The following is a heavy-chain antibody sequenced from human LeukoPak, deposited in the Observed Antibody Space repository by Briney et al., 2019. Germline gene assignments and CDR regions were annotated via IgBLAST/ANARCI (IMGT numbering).Heavy chain of an antibody. CDR2: INAGNGNT. D-gene: IGHD3-9*01. J-gene: IGHJ3*02. V-gene: IGHV1-3*01. CDR3: YYDILTGPDDVFDI. CDR1: GYTFTSYGYTFTSYA. Sequence: GASVKVSCKASGYTFTSYGYTFTSYAMHWVRQAPGQRLEWMGWINAGNGNTEYSQKFQGRVTITRVTSASTAYMELSSLRSEDTAVYYCYYDILTGPDDVFDIWGQGTMVTVSS.